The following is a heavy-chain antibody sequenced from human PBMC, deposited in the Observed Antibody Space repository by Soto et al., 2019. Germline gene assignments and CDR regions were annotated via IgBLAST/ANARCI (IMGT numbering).Heavy chain of an antibody. D-gene: IGHD3-22*01. V-gene: IGHV1-18*01. CDR1: GYTFTSYG. CDR3: ARGGTYYYDSSGYSDPYY. Sequence: ASVKVSCKASGYTFTSYGISWVRQAPGQGLEWMGWISAYNGNTNYAQKLQGRVTMTTDTSTSTAYMELRSLRSDDTAVYYCARGGTYYYDSSGYSDPYYWGQGTLVTVSS. J-gene: IGHJ4*02. CDR2: ISAYNGNT.